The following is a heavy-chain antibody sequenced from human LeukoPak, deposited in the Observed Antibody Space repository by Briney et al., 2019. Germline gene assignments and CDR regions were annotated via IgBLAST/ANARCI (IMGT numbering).Heavy chain of an antibody. CDR3: ARGEYSSSFNWFDP. CDR2: INPNSGGT. J-gene: IGHJ5*02. CDR1: RYTFTGYY. V-gene: IGHV1-2*02. Sequence: ASVKVSCKASRYTFTGYYMHWMRQAPGQGLEWMGWINPNSGGTNYAQKFQGRVTMTRNTSISTAYMELSSLRSEDTAVYYCARGEYSSSFNWFDPWGQGTLVTVSS. D-gene: IGHD6-6*01.